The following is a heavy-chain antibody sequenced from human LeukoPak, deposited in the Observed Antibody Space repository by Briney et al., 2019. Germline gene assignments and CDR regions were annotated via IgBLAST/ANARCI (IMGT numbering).Heavy chain of an antibody. Sequence: GGSLRLSCAASGFTFSSYAMSWVRQAPGKGLEWVSAISGIGGRTYYADSVKGRFTISRDNSKNTLYLQMNRLRAEDTAVYYCATPWLVGGYYFDYWGQGTLVTVS. V-gene: IGHV3-23*01. CDR2: ISGIGGRT. CDR3: ATPWLVGGYYFDY. D-gene: IGHD6-19*01. J-gene: IGHJ4*02. CDR1: GFTFSSYA.